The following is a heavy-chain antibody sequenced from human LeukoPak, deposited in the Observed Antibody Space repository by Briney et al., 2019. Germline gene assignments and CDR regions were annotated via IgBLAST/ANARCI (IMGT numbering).Heavy chain of an antibody. CDR2: INPNSGGT. CDR1: GYTFTGYY. D-gene: IGHD3-10*01. CDR3: ARAPYHYGSGSYYNGKFDY. Sequence: ASVKVSCKASGYTFTGYYMHWVRQAPGQGLEWMGWINPNSGGTNYAQKFQGRVTMTRDTSISTAYMELSRLRSDDTAVYYCARAPYHYGSGSYYNGKFDYWGQGTLVTVSS. J-gene: IGHJ4*02. V-gene: IGHV1-2*02.